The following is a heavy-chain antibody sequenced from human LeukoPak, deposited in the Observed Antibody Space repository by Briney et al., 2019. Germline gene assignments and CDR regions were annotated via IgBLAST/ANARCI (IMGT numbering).Heavy chain of an antibody. V-gene: IGHV3-23*01. Sequence: RGSLRLSCAASGFTFSSYWMSWVRQAPGKGLEWVSAISGSGGSTYYADSVKGRFTISRDNSKNTLYLQMNSLRAEDTAVYYCAKGGDPDLDYWGQGTLVTVSS. CDR3: AKGGDPDLDY. CDR2: ISGSGGST. D-gene: IGHD3-3*01. CDR1: GFTFSSYW. J-gene: IGHJ4*02.